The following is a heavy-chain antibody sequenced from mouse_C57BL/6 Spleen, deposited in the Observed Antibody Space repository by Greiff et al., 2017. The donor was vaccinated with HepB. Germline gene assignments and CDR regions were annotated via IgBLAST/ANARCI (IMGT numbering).Heavy chain of an antibody. CDR2: IYPGDGDT. D-gene: IGHD1-1*01. CDR3: ARSKTNYYGSSPFYFDV. J-gene: IGHJ1*03. V-gene: IGHV1-80*01. CDR1: GYAFSSYW. Sequence: QVQLQQSGAELVKPGASVKISCKASGYAFSSYWMNWVKQRPGKGLEWIGQIYPGDGDTNYNGKFKGKATLTADNSSSTAYMQLSSLTSEDSAVYFCARSKTNYYGSSPFYFDVWGTGTTVTVSS.